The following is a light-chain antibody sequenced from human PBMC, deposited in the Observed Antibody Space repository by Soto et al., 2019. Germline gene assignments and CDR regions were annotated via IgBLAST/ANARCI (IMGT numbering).Light chain of an antibody. V-gene: IGKV3-11*01. CDR2: DES. CDR3: QQRNTWPTSP. J-gene: IGKJ5*01. Sequence: IGLKQSPVTLSLSPGERATLACRASQSFXSYLDWYKQKPGQAPRLLIXDESRRASGVPARFIGSGSGKDFTLTLSSLEPEDFALYYCQQRNTWPTSPFGQGTRLDIK. CDR1: QSFXSY.